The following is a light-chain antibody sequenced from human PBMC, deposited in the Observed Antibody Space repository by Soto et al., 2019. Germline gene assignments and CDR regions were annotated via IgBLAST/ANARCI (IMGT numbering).Light chain of an antibody. V-gene: IGLV2-14*01. CDR3: TSYASSGTHV. CDR1: SSDVGGYNY. J-gene: IGLJ3*02. Sequence: QPVLTQPASVSGSPGQSITISCTGTSSDVGGYNYVSWYQQHPGKAPKLMIYEVSNRPSGVSNRFSGSKSGNTASLTISGLQAEDEADYYCTSYASSGTHVFGGGTKLTVL. CDR2: EVS.